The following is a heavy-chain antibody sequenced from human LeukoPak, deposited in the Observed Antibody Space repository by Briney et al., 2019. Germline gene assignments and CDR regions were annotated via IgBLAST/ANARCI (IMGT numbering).Heavy chain of an antibody. CDR3: ARNGPYYDFWSGYWFDAFDI. Sequence: SETLSLTCTVSGGSISSSSYYWGWIRQPPGKGLEGIGSIYYSGSTYYNPSLKSRVTISVDTSKNQFSLKLSSVTAADTAVYYCARNGPYYDFWSGYWFDAFDIWGQGTMVTVSS. CDR2: IYYSGST. V-gene: IGHV4-39*07. J-gene: IGHJ3*02. D-gene: IGHD3-3*01. CDR1: GGSISSSSYY.